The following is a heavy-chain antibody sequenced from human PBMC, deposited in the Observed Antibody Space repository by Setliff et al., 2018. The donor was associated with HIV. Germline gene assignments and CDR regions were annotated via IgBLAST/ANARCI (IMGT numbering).Heavy chain of an antibody. CDR1: GFTLNEVS. D-gene: IGHD3-3*01. CDR3: ARAPGYYDSWSGFRNYYMDV. J-gene: IGHJ6*03. V-gene: IGHV1-24*01. Sequence: ASVKVSCKVSGFTLNEVSIHWVRQAPGKGLEWMGYFDPQDGETVYAQRFQGRVTMTRDNSISTAYMQLSGLTSEDTAVYYCARAPGYYDSWSGFRNYYMDVWGQGTGVTVSS. CDR2: FDPQDGET.